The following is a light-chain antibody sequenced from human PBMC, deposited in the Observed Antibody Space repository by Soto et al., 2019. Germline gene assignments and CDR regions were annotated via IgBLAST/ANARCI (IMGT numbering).Light chain of an antibody. CDR3: SSYTSSSIVV. CDR2: DVS. J-gene: IGLJ2*01. V-gene: IGLV2-14*03. CDR1: SSDVGGYNS. Sequence: QSALTQPASVSGSPGQSITISCTGTSSDVGGYNSVSWYQQHPGKAPKLMIYDVSNRPSGVSNRFSGSKSVNTASLTISGLQAEDEADYYCSSYTSSSIVVFGGGTKVTVL.